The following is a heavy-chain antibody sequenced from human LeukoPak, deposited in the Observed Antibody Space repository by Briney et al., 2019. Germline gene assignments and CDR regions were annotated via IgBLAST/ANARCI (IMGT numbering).Heavy chain of an antibody. V-gene: IGHV1-18*01. CDR1: GYTFTSYG. CDR2: ISAYNGNT. D-gene: IGHD6-19*01. CDR3: ARAAVARSAFDI. J-gene: IGHJ3*02. Sequence: ASLKVSCKASGYTFTSYGISWVRQAPGQGLEWMGWISAYNGNTNYVQKLQGRVTMTTDTSTSTAYMELRSLRSDDTGVYYCARAAVARSAFDIWGKGTMVTVSS.